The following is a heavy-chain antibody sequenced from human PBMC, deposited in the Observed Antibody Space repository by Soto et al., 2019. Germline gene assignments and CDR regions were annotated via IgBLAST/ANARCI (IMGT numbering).Heavy chain of an antibody. V-gene: IGHV3-23*01. CDR3: AKDEAYSSSWYYLDY. D-gene: IGHD6-13*01. Sequence: GGSLRLSCAASGFTFSSYAMSWVRQAPGKGLEWVSAISGSGGSTYYADSVKGRFTISRDNSKNTLYLQMNSLRAEDTAVYYCAKDEAYSSSWYYLDYWGQGTLVTVSS. CDR1: GFTFSSYA. CDR2: ISGSGGST. J-gene: IGHJ4*02.